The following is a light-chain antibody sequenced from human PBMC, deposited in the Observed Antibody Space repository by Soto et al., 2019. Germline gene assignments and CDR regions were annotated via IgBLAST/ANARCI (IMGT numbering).Light chain of an antibody. CDR2: DVA. Sequence: QSALTQPRSVSGSPGQSVTISCTGTGSSLGHYNSVSWYQKHPDKAPKLVIYDVANRPSGVSSRFSGSKSGSTASLTISGLQPEDEAAYYCSSYSSTTTLVLFGGGTKLTVL. CDR3: SSYSSTTTLVL. CDR1: GSSLGHYNS. J-gene: IGLJ2*01. V-gene: IGLV2-14*01.